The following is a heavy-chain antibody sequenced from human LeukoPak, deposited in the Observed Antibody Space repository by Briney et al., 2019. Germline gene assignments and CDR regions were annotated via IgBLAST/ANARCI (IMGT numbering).Heavy chain of an antibody. V-gene: IGHV3-33*01. CDR1: GFTFSSYG. D-gene: IGHD6-19*01. CDR2: IWYDGSNK. Sequence: GGSLRLSCAASGFTFSSYGMHWVRQAPGKGLEWVAVIWYDGSNKYYADSVKGRFTISRDNSKNTLYLQMNSLRAEDTAVYYRARDSIAVAGDYWGQGTLVTVSS. CDR3: ARDSIAVAGDY. J-gene: IGHJ4*02.